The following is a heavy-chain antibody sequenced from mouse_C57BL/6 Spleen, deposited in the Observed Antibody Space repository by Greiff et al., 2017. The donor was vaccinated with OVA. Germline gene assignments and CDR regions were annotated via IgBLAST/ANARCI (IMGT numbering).Heavy chain of an antibody. Sequence: QVQLQQPGAELVKPGASVKLSCTASGYTFTSSWMQWVKQRPGQGLEWIGEIDPSDSYTNYTQKFKGKATLTVDTSSSTAYMQLSSLTSEDSAVYYGGRRDYGRQFAYWGQGTLVTVSA. CDR1: GYTFTSSW. CDR3: GRRDYGRQFAY. V-gene: IGHV1-50*01. D-gene: IGHD1-1*01. J-gene: IGHJ3*01. CDR2: IDPSDSYT.